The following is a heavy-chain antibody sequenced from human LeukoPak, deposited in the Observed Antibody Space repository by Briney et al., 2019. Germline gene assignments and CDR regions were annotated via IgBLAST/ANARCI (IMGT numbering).Heavy chain of an antibody. Sequence: SETLSLTCTVSGGSISSSSYYWGWIRQPPGKGLEWIGSIYYSGSTYYNPSLKSRVTISVDTSKNQFSLKLSSVTAADTAVYYCARVQGGYDILTGYYRGYFGYWGQGTLVTVSS. CDR3: ARVQGGYDILTGYYRGYFGY. CDR1: GGSISSSSYY. D-gene: IGHD3-9*01. V-gene: IGHV4-39*07. J-gene: IGHJ4*02. CDR2: IYYSGST.